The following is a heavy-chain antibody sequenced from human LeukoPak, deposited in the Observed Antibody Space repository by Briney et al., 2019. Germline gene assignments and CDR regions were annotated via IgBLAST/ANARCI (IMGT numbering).Heavy chain of an antibody. V-gene: IGHV4-34*01. J-gene: IGHJ4*02. CDR3: ARGFNYYDSSGYSHGYKVFGY. D-gene: IGHD3-22*01. CDR2: INHSGST. CDR1: GGSFSGYY. Sequence: SETLSLTCAVYGGSFSGYYWSWIRQPPGKGLEWIGEINHSGSTNYNPSLKSRVTISVDTSKNQFSLKLSSVTAADTAVYYCARGFNYYDSSGYSHGYKVFGYWGQGTLVTVSS.